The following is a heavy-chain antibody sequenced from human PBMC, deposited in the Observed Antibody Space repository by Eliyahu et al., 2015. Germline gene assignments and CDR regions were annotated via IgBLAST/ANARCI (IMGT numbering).Heavy chain of an antibody. CDR2: IYYSGST. V-gene: IGHV4-59*08. D-gene: IGHD3-22*01. CDR3: ARLTNPMIVVALDY. CDR1: GGSISSYY. J-gene: IGHJ4*02. Sequence: QVQLQESGPGLVKPSETLSLTCTVSGGSISSYYWXWIRQPPGKGLEWIGYIYYSGSTNYNPSLKSRVTISVDTSKNQFSLKLSSVTAADTAAYYCARLTNPMIVVALDYWGQGTLVTVSS.